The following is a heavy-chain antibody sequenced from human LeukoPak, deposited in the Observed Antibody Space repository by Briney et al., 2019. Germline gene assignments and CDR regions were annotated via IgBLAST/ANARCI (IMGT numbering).Heavy chain of an antibody. CDR3: ARDYCGGDCFPDY. J-gene: IGHJ4*02. CDR2: INPNSGDT. CDR1: GYTFTGYY. Sequence: ASVKVSCKASGYTFTGYYVHWVRQAPGQGLEWMGRINPNSGDTNYAQKFQGRVTMARDTSISTAYMELSRLRSDDTAVYYCARDYCGGDCFPDYWGQGTLVTVSS. V-gene: IGHV1-2*06. D-gene: IGHD2-21*02.